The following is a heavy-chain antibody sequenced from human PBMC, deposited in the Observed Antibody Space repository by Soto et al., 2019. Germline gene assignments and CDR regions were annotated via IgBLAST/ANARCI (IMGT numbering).Heavy chain of an antibody. CDR2: IYGGGSA. Sequence: GGSLRLSCASSGFSFSSYAMAWVRQAPGKGLEWVSTIYGGGSAYYADSVKGRFTISRDNSKNTLFLQMSSLRAEDTALYYCAKDDSSGYYSDYWGQGTLVTSPQ. V-gene: IGHV3-23*01. D-gene: IGHD3-22*01. J-gene: IGHJ4*02. CDR3: AKDDSSGYYSDY. CDR1: GFSFSSYA.